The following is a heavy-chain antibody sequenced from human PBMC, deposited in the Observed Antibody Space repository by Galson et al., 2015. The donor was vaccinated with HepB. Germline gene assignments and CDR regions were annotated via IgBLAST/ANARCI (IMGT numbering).Heavy chain of an antibody. CDR1: GFTFSDHH. CDR3: ARDALPLGGGVFDI. J-gene: IGHJ3*02. D-gene: IGHD1-26*01. CDR2: ISTTGTGI. V-gene: IGHV3-11*01. Sequence: SLRLSCAASGFTFSDHHMSWIRQAPGKGLEWVSYISTTGTGIYYRDSVKGRFSISRDNGKNSLYLQMNSLRVEDTAVYYCARDALPLGGGVFDIWGQGTMVTVSS.